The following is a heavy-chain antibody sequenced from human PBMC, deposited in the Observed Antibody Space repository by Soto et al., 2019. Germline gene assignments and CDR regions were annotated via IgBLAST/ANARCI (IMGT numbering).Heavy chain of an antibody. CDR1: GFTFSTYP. D-gene: IGHD4-4*01. V-gene: IGHV3-23*01. Sequence: VGSLRLSCAASGFTFSTYPMSWVRQAPGKGLEWVSGISGSGISTYYTDSVKGRFTISRDNSKNTVFLQMNSLRDEDTAVYYCVKPPVITASYYYYDMDVWGQGTTVTVSS. J-gene: IGHJ6*02. CDR2: ISGSGIST. CDR3: VKPPVITASYYYYDMDV.